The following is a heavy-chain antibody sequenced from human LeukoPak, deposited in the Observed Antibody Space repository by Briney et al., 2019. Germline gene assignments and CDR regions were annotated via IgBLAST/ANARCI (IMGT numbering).Heavy chain of an antibody. Sequence: SETLSLTCTVSGGSISSYYWSWIRQPAGKGLEWIGRIYTSGGTNYNPSLKSRVTMSVDTSKNQFSLKLSSVTAADTAVYYCARDTPPLWFGEPWGQGTLVTVSS. D-gene: IGHD3-10*01. CDR3: ARDTPPLWFGEP. J-gene: IGHJ4*02. CDR2: IYTSGGT. V-gene: IGHV4-4*07. CDR1: GGSISSYY.